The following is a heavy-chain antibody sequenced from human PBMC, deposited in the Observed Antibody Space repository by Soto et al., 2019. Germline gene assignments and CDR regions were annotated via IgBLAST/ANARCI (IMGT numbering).Heavy chain of an antibody. Sequence: GGSLRLSCAASGFTFSSYAMSWVRQAPGKGLEWVSTISGSGDITYYADSVKGRFTVSRDNSKNTLYLQMNSLRAEDTAVYYCAKKTRLGELSPYYYYYGMDVWGQGTTVTVSS. CDR3: AKKTRLGELSPYYYYYGMDV. D-gene: IGHD3-16*02. CDR1: GFTFSSYA. CDR2: ISGSGDIT. J-gene: IGHJ6*02. V-gene: IGHV3-23*01.